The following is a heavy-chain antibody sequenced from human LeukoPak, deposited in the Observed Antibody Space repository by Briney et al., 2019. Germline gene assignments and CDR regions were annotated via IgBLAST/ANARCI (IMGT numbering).Heavy chain of an antibody. D-gene: IGHD3-22*01. CDR1: GFTFSSYA. J-gene: IGHJ3*02. CDR3: AKELITMIVVAWGAFDI. V-gene: IGHV3-23*01. CDR2: ISGSGGST. Sequence: GGSLRLSCAASGFTFSSYAMSWVRQAPGKGLEWVSAISGSGGSTYYADSVKGRFTISRDNSKNTLYLQMNSLRAEDTAVYYCAKELITMIVVAWGAFDIWGQGTMVTVSS.